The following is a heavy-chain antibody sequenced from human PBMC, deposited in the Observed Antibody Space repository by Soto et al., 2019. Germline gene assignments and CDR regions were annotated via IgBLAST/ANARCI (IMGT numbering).Heavy chain of an antibody. CDR1: GFTFSSYA. CDR3: ARDRSMGTTTHFGDY. CDR2: ISYDGSNK. J-gene: IGHJ4*02. Sequence: QVQLVESGGGVVQPGRSLRLSCAASGFTFSSYAMHWVRQAPGKGLEWVAVISYDGSNKYYADSVKGRFTISRDNSKNTLYLQMTSLRSEDTAVYYCARDRSMGTTTHFGDYWGQGTLVTVSS. V-gene: IGHV3-30-3*01. D-gene: IGHD1-26*01.